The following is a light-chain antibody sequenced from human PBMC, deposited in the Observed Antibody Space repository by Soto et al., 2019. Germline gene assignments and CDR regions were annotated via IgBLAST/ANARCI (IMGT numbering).Light chain of an antibody. J-gene: IGKJ4*01. V-gene: IGKV2-28*01. CDR2: FGS. CDR1: QSLLYNNTYNY. CDR3: MQALQTPLT. Sequence: EIVMTQSPLTLPVTPGEPASISCRSSQSLLYNNTYNYLDWYVQKPGQSPQLLIYFGSNRAPGVPDRFSGSGSGTDFTLKINRVEAEDVGTYYCMQALQTPLTFGGGTKVDNK.